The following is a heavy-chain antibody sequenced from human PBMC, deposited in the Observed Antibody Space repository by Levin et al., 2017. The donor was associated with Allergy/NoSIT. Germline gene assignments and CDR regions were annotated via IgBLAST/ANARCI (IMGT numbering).Heavy chain of an antibody. Sequence: LSLTCAASGFTFTSYAMTWVRQAPGKGLEWVSAISGSGGSTYYADSVKGRFTISRDNSKNTLSLQMNSLRAEDTAVYYCAKLPTYWYFDLWGRGTLVTVSS. CDR2: ISGSGGST. CDR1: GFTFTSYA. CDR3: AKLPTYWYFDL. J-gene: IGHJ2*01. V-gene: IGHV3-23*01.